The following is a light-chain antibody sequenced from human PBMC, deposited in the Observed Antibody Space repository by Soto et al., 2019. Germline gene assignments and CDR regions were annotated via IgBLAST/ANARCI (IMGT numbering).Light chain of an antibody. V-gene: IGKV1-5*03. CDR3: QHYNSYSPA. Sequence: DIQMTQSPSTLSASVGDRVTITCRASQSINNWLDWYQQKPGKAPKLLIYEASGLESGVPSRFSGSGSGTEFTLTVSSLQPNDFATYYCQHYNSYSPAFGQGTKVEIK. CDR1: QSINNW. J-gene: IGKJ1*01. CDR2: EAS.